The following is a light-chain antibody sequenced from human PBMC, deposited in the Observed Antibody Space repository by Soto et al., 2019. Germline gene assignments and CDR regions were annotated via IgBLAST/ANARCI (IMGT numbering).Light chain of an antibody. CDR3: QQYGSSPLT. J-gene: IGKJ4*01. CDR2: GPS. V-gene: IGKV3-20*01. CDR1: QSVSNN. Sequence: EIVLTQSPATLSVSPGERATLSCRASQSVSNNLAWYHQKPGQAPRLLIYGPSTRASGIPDRFSGSGSGTDFTLTISRLEPEDFAVYYCQQYGSSPLTFGGGTKVDI.